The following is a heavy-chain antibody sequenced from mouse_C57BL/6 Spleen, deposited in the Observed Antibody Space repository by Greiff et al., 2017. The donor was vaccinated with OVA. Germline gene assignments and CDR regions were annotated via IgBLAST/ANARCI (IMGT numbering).Heavy chain of an antibody. CDR2: IDPSDSYT. CDR1: GYTFTSYW. V-gene: IGHV1-50*01. CDR3: ARGGSSGYETPWFAY. D-gene: IGHD3-2*02. Sequence: QVQLKQPGAELVKPGASVKLSCKASGYTFTSYWMQWVKQRPGQGLEWIGEIDPSDSYTNYNQKFKGKATLTVDTSSSTAYMQLSSLTSEDSAVYYCARGGSSGYETPWFAYWGQGTLVTVSA. J-gene: IGHJ3*01.